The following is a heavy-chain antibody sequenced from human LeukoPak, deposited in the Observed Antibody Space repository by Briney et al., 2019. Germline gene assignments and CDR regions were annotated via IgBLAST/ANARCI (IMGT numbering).Heavy chain of an antibody. CDR1: GFTFSTYD. D-gene: IGHD2-15*01. CDR2: ITSAGDR. J-gene: IGHJ4*02. Sequence: GGSLRLSCTTSGFTFSTYDMHWVRQATGKGLERVSTITSAGDRYYPGSVKGRFTISRENAKNSLYLQMDSLRAGDTAVYYCAREACNGNSCYLLDYWGQGTLVTVSS. V-gene: IGHV3-13*01. CDR3: AREACNGNSCYLLDY.